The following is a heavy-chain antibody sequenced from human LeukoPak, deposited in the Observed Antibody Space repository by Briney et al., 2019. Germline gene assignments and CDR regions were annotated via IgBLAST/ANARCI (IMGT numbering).Heavy chain of an antibody. Sequence: SETPSLTCTVSGGSISSSSYYWGWIRQPPGKGLEWIGSIYYSGSTYYNPSLKSRVTISVDTSKNQFSLKLSSVTAADTAVYYCARPLQLWFSNGDANWFDPWGQGTLVTVSS. CDR3: ARPLQLWFSNGDANWFDP. D-gene: IGHD5-18*01. J-gene: IGHJ5*02. CDR2: IYYSGST. CDR1: GGSISSSSYY. V-gene: IGHV4-39*01.